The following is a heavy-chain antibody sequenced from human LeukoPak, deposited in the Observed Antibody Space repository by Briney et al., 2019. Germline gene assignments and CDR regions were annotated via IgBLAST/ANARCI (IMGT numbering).Heavy chain of an antibody. CDR3: ARFDSSGYFDY. V-gene: IGHV3-23*01. CDR2: ISGSGGNT. Sequence: GESLRLSCAASGPSFSSRTMNWVRQAPGKGLEWVSGISGSGGNTYYADSVKGRFTISRDNSKNTLYLQMNSLRAEDTAVYYCARFDSSGYFDYWGQGTLVTVSS. CDR1: GPSFSSRT. D-gene: IGHD3-22*01. J-gene: IGHJ4*02.